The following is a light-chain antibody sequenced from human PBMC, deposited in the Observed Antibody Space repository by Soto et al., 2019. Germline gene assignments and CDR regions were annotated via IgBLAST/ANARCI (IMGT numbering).Light chain of an antibody. CDR2: SNY. CDR3: AAWDDRLSDLL. J-gene: IGLJ2*01. CDR1: RSNIGRNY. V-gene: IGLV1-47*02. Sequence: QSVLTQPPSASGTPGQRVSISCSGSRSNIGRNYVYWYQQFPGTAPKVLIYSNYQRPSGVPDRFSGSKSGTSASLAISGLQSEDEADYYCAAWDDRLSDLLFGGGTKVTVL.